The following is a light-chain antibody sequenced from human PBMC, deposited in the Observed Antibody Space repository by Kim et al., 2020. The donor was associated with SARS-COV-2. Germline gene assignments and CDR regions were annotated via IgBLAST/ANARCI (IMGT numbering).Light chain of an antibody. V-gene: IGLV2-14*03. CDR2: DVT. Sequence: GQSTSFSCIGTVSTVEASTDVSWYQQRANKAPKLRIFDVTKRPPGVSARFSGSESASAAAVTISALQAEDEARYYCFSFTNTDTGFFGGGTKVTVL. CDR3: FSFTNTDTGF. CDR1: VSTVEASTD. J-gene: IGLJ2*01.